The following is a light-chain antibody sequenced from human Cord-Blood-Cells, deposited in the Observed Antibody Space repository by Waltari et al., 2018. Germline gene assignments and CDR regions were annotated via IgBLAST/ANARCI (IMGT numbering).Light chain of an antibody. Sequence: QSVLTQPPSVSGAPGPRVTIPCTGSSPNIGAGDDLHWYQQLPGTAPNLLLYGNSNRPSGVPDRFSGSKSGTSASLAITGLQAEDEADYYCQSYDSSLSVWVFGGGTKLTVL. CDR3: QSYDSSLSVWV. CDR2: GNS. J-gene: IGLJ3*02. V-gene: IGLV1-40*01. CDR1: SPNIGAGDD.